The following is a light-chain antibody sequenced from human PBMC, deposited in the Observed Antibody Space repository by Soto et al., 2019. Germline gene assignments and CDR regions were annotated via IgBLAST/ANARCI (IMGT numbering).Light chain of an antibody. CDR2: WAS. CDR1: QSVLYSSNNKNY. J-gene: IGKJ2*01. CDR3: QQYYSTPYT. Sequence: DIVMTQSPDSLAVSLGERATINCKSSQSVLYSSNNKNYLAWYQQKPGQPPKVLIYWASTRESGVPDRLSGSGSGTDYTLTISSLQAEDVAVYYCQQYYSTPYTFDQGTKLEIK. V-gene: IGKV4-1*01.